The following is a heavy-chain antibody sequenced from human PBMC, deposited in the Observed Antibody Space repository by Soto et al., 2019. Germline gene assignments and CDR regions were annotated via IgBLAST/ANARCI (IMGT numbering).Heavy chain of an antibody. Sequence: QVQLVQSGAEVKKPGSSVKVSCKASGGTFSSYAISWVRQAPGQGLEWIGGIIPIFGTANYAQKFQGRVTITADESTSTAYMELSSLRSEDTAVYYCARDMDTAEDYYYYGMDVWGQGTTVTVSS. J-gene: IGHJ6*02. CDR1: GGTFSSYA. D-gene: IGHD5-18*01. CDR2: IIPIFGTA. V-gene: IGHV1-69*01. CDR3: ARDMDTAEDYYYYGMDV.